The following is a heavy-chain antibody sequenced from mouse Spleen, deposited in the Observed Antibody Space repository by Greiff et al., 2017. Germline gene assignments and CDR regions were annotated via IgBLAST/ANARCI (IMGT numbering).Heavy chain of an antibody. CDR1: GYTFTDYE. J-gene: IGHJ1*01. CDR2: IDPETGGT. D-gene: IGHD2-3*01. CDR3: TTYDGNWYFDV. V-gene: IGHV1-15*01. Sequence: QVQLKESGAELVRPGASVTLSCKASGYTFTDYEMHWVKQTPVHGLEWIGAIDPETGGTAYNQKFKGKAILTADKSSSTAYMELRSLTSEDSAVYYCTTYDGNWYFDVWGAGTTVTVSS.